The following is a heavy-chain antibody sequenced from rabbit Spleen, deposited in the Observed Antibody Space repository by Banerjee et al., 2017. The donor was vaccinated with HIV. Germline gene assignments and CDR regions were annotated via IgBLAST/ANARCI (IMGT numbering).Heavy chain of an antibody. CDR3: ARDTVYAAYAGFGHATLHYFDL. CDR1: GFDFSSNYY. D-gene: IGHD6-1*01. J-gene: IGHJ4*01. CDR2: IDATSSGNT. V-gene: IGHV1S45*01. Sequence: QEQLEESGGGLVKPEGSLKLSCKASGFDFSSNYYFCWVRQAPGKGLEWIACIDATSSGNTYYASWAKGRFTISKTSSTTVTLQMTSLTDADTATYFCARDTVYAAYAGFGHATLHYFDLWGPGTLVTVS.